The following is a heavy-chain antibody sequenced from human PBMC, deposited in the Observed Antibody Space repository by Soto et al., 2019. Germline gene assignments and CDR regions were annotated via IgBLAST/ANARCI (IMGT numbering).Heavy chain of an antibody. Sequence: SVKVSCKVSGGTFSSYAISWVRQAPGQGLEWMGGIIPIFGTANYAQKFQGRVTITADESTSTAYMELSSLRSEDTAVYYCARDLGYCTNGVCHNNYYFDHWGQGTLVTVXS. CDR1: GGTFSSYA. D-gene: IGHD2-8*01. CDR3: ARDLGYCTNGVCHNNYYFDH. J-gene: IGHJ4*02. CDR2: IIPIFGTA. V-gene: IGHV1-69*13.